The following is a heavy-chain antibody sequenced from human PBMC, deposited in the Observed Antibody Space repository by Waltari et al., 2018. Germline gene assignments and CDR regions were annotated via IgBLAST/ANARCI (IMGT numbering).Heavy chain of an antibody. Sequence: QVQLQESGPGLVKPSETLSLTCAVSGYSISSGYYWGWIRQPPGKGLEGIGSIYDSGSTYYNPSLKSRVTISVDTSKNQFSLKLSSVTAADTAVYYCARRSSSSGNWYFDLWGRGTLVTVSS. CDR1: GYSISSGYY. D-gene: IGHD6-6*01. V-gene: IGHV4-38-2*01. CDR3: ARRSSSSGNWYFDL. J-gene: IGHJ2*01. CDR2: IYDSGST.